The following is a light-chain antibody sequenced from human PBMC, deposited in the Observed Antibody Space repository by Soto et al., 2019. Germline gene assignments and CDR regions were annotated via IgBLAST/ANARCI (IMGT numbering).Light chain of an antibody. CDR1: KLGDKY. V-gene: IGLV3-1*01. CDR3: QAWDSSTGV. CDR2: QDS. J-gene: IGLJ2*01. Sequence: SYELTQLPSVSVSPGQTASITCSGDKLGDKYACWYQQKPGQSPVLVIYQDSKRPSGIPERFSGSNSGNTVTLTISGTQAMDEADYYCQAWDSSTGVFGGGTKLTVL.